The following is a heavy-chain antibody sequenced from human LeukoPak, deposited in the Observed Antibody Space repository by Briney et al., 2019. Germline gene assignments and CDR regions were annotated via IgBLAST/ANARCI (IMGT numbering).Heavy chain of an antibody. Sequence: GGSLRLSCVGSGLTFSGFEMNWVRQAPGKGLEWVSYISSTSRTIYYAESVKGRFTISRDNAKNSLHLQMNSLRAEDTAVYYCARDLGDGYNYALAYWGQGALVTVSS. CDR2: ISSTSRTI. CDR1: GLTFSGFE. D-gene: IGHD5-24*01. CDR3: ARDLGDGYNYALAY. V-gene: IGHV3-48*03. J-gene: IGHJ4*02.